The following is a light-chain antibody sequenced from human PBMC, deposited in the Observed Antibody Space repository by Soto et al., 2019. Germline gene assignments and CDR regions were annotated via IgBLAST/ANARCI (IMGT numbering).Light chain of an antibody. Sequence: EIVLTQSPGTLSLSPGERATLSCRASQSVSSSYLAWYQQKPGQAPRLLIYGASSRATGIPDRFSGSGSGTDFTLPISRLEPEDFAVYYCQQFDGSPPTWTFGQGTKVEIK. J-gene: IGKJ1*01. V-gene: IGKV3-20*01. CDR1: QSVSSSY. CDR2: GAS. CDR3: QQFDGSPPTWT.